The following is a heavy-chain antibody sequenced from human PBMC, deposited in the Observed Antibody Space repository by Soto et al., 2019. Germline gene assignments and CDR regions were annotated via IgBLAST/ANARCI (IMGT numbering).Heavy chain of an antibody. CDR3: ARVAVNTFRAIPDTGQHYDN. J-gene: IGHJ4*02. CDR1: AYTFTSYA. CDR2: INAGNGNT. V-gene: IGHV1-3*01. Sequence: ASVKVSCKASAYTFTSYAMHWVRQATGQRLEWMGWINAGNGNTKYSQKFQGRVTITRDTSASTAYMELSSLRSEDTAVYYCARVAVNTFRAIPDTGQHYDNWGQGTLVNVSS. D-gene: IGHD2-2*02.